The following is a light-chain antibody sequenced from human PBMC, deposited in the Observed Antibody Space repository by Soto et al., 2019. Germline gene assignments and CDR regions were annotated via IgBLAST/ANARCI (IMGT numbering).Light chain of an antibody. Sequence: EIVLTQSPGTLSLSPGERATLSCRASQSVSSSSLAWYQQKPGQAPRLLIFGASSRATGIPDRFSGSGSGTDFTLTISSLEPEDFAVYYCQQYVASPYTFGQGTKVDI. V-gene: IGKV3-20*01. CDR1: QSVSSSS. CDR3: QQYVASPYT. CDR2: GAS. J-gene: IGKJ2*01.